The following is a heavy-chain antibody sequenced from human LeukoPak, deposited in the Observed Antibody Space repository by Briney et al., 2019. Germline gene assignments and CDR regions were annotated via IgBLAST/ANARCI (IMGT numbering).Heavy chain of an antibody. D-gene: IGHD1-26*01. V-gene: IGHV3-21*01. Sequence: PGGSLRLSCAASGFTFNVFHMNWVRQAPGKGLEWISSITSSGTYITYADSIQGRLTISRDNAKNSLYLQMNSLRVDDTALYYCARASGGWDLDYWGHGTLVTVSS. CDR2: ITSSGTYI. J-gene: IGHJ4*01. CDR3: ARASGGWDLDY. CDR1: GFTFNVFH.